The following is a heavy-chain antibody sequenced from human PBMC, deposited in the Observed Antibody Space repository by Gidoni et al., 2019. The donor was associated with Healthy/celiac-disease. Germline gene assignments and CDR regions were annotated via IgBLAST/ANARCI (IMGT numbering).Heavy chain of an antibody. CDR3: ARGRGIAVDPLDY. CDR2: MNHSGST. Sequence: QLQQWGAGLLKPSETLSLTSAVYGGSFSGYYWRWCRQPPGTGLEWIGEMNHSGSTNYNPSLKSRVTISVDTSKNQSSLKLSSVTAADTAVYYCARGRGIAVDPLDYWGQGTLVTVSS. V-gene: IGHV4-34*01. CDR1: GGSFSGYY. D-gene: IGHD6-19*01. J-gene: IGHJ4*02.